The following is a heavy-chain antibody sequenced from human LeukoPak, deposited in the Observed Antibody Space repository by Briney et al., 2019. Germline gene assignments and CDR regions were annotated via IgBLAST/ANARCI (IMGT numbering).Heavy chain of an antibody. D-gene: IGHD3-22*01. V-gene: IGHV4-59*01. J-gene: IGHJ3*02. CDR3: AGGARTSSGYYYYAFDI. CDR2: IYYTGTT. CDR1: GGSINSYY. Sequence: SETLSLTCTVSGGSINSYYWSWIRQPPGKGLEWIGYIYYTGTTNYNPSLKSRVTISVDTSKNQFSLKLSSVTAADTAVYYCAGGARTSSGYYYYAFDIWGQGTMVTVSS.